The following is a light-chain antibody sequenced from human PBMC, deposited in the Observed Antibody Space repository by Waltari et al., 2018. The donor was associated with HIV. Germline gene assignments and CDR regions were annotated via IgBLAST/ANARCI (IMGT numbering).Light chain of an antibody. CDR2: GAS. CDR1: QSVSSSY. Sequence: EIVLTQSPGTLSLSPGERATLSCRASQSVSSSYLAWYQQKPGQAPRLLISGASSRATGIPDRFSGSGSGTDFTLTINRLEPEDLAVYYCQQYGNSPRTFGQGTKLEIK. J-gene: IGKJ2*02. V-gene: IGKV3-20*01. CDR3: QQYGNSPRT.